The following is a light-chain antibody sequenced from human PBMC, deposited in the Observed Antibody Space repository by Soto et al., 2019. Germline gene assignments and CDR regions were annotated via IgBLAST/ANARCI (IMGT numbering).Light chain of an antibody. CDR2: GAS. V-gene: IGKV3-15*01. J-gene: IGKJ2*01. CDR3: QHYNNWPFT. CDR1: QGVRIN. Sequence: EIGMTQSPATLSVSPGERATLSCRASQGVRINLAWYQQKLGQAPTLLIYGASARATGIPARFSGSGSGTEFTLTISSLQSEDFAVYYCQHYNNWPFTFGQGTKLEI.